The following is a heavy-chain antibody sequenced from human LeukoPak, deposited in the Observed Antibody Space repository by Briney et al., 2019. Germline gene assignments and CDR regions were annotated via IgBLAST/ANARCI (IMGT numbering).Heavy chain of an antibody. CDR1: GFTFSSNF. CDR2: IPNDGGNK. V-gene: IGHV3-30*18. J-gene: IGHJ4*02. CDR3: VKDRSNTWSFDY. D-gene: IGHD6-13*01. Sequence: GTSLRLSCAASGFTFSSNFMHWGRQAPDKGLEWVAFIPNDGGNKNYIDSVKGRFTISRDNSKNTLYLQMNSLRVEDTAVYFCVKDRSNTWSFDYWGQGTVVTVSS.